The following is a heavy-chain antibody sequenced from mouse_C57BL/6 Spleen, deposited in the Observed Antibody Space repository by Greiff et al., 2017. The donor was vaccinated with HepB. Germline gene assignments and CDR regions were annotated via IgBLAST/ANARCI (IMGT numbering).Heavy chain of an antibody. V-gene: IGHV5-12*01. D-gene: IGHD1-1*01. CDR2: ISNGGGST. CDR3: ARRSFYYYGSSL. Sequence: EVQRVESGGGLVQPGGSLKLSCAASGFTFSDYYMYWVRQTPEKRLEWVAYISNGGGSTYYPDTVKGRFTISRDNAKNTLYLQMSRLKSEDTAMYYCARRSFYYYGSSLWGQGTLVTVSA. CDR1: GFTFSDYY. J-gene: IGHJ3*01.